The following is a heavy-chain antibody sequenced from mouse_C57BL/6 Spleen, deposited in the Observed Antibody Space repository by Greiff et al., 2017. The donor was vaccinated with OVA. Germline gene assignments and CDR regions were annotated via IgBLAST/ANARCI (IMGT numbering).Heavy chain of an antibody. Sequence: QVQLQQSGPELVKPGASVKISCKASGYAFSSSWMNWVKQRPGKGLEWIGRIYPGDGDTNYNGKFKGKATLTADKSSSTAYMQLSSRTSEDSAVYYCAGSYGGTWFAYWGQGTLVTVSA. CDR2: IYPGDGDT. CDR1: GYAFSSSW. V-gene: IGHV1-82*01. D-gene: IGHD1-2*01. J-gene: IGHJ3*01. CDR3: AGSYGGTWFAY.